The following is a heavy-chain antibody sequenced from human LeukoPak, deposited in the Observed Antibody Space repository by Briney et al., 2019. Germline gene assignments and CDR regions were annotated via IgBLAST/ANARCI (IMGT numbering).Heavy chain of an antibody. CDR3: AKDQKRLVPAAIPYWFDP. D-gene: IGHD2-2*02. CDR1: GFTFSSYA. J-gene: IGHJ5*02. CDR2: ISGSGGST. V-gene: IGHV3-23*01. Sequence: PGGSLRLSCAASGFTFSSYAMSWVRQAQGKGLEWVSAISGSGGSTYYADSVKGRFTISRDNSKNTLYLQMDSLRAEDTAVYYCAKDQKRLVPAAIPYWFDPWGQGTLVTVSS.